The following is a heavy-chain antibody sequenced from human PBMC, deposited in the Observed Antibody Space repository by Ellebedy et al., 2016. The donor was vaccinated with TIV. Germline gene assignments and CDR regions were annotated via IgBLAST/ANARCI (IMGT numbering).Heavy chain of an antibody. V-gene: IGHV4-39*01. CDR1: GGSISSSSYY. CDR3: ARQGYRGYSYGATYTPFDY. J-gene: IGHJ4*02. Sequence: MPSETLSLTCTVSGGSISSSSYYWGWIRQPLGKELEWIGSSYSSGSTYYNSSLKSRVTLTVDTSKNQFSLNLSSVNSADTAVYYCARQGYRGYSYGATYTPFDYWGQGTLVTVSS. D-gene: IGHD5-18*01. CDR2: SYSSGST.